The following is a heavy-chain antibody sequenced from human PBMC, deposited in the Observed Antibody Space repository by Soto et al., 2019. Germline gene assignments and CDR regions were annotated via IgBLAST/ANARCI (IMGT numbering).Heavy chain of an antibody. J-gene: IGHJ6*02. CDR1: GGSVSSYE. Sequence: KTXXTLSLPCTVSGGSVSSYEWSWIRQPAGKGLELIGRIYTSGSTNYNPSLKSRVTMSVDTSKNQFSLKLSSVTASDTSVYYCARDGKLLWFGELLYYYYGMDVWGQVTTVTVS. CDR2: IYTSGST. D-gene: IGHD3-10*01. CDR3: ARDGKLLWFGELLYYYYGMDV. V-gene: IGHV4-4*07.